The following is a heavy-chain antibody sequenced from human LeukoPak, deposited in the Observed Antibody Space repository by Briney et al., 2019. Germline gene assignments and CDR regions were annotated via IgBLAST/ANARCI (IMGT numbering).Heavy chain of an antibody. V-gene: IGHV3-21*01. CDR3: TTGPPGSGLGAFDV. CDR2: ISSKSDYT. J-gene: IGHJ3*01. CDR1: RFTFSTYS. D-gene: IGHD6-25*01. Sequence: PGGSLRLSCAASRFTFSTYSMNWIRQAPGKGLEWVSSISSKSDYTYYADAVKGRFTISRDNTMNSLYLQMNSLRVEDTAVYYCTTGPPGSGLGAFDVWGQGTMVTVSS.